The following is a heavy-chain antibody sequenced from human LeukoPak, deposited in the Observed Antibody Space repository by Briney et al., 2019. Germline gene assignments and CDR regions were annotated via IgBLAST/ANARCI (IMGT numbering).Heavy chain of an antibody. J-gene: IGHJ4*02. Sequence: SETLSLTCTVSGGSVSSSRDYWGWIRQPPGEGLEWIGTIYYSGGTYYNLSLKSRVTISVDTSKNQFSLKLSSVTAADTAVYYCARLDYSDSSLDYWGQGSLVTVSS. CDR2: IYYSGGT. V-gene: IGHV4-39*01. CDR1: GGSVSSSRDY. D-gene: IGHD6-6*01. CDR3: ARLDYSDSSLDY.